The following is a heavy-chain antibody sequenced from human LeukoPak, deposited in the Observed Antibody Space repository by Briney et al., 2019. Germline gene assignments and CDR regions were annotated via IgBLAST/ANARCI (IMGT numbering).Heavy chain of an antibody. CDR2: IYYSGST. J-gene: IGHJ5*02. Sequence: AETLSXTCTVSGGSISSYYWSWIRQPPGKGLEWIGYIYYSGSTKYNPSLTSRVTISVETSKNQFSLRLSSVTAADTAVYYFAGXXXXXWRXHXRGXSGYDRINWFDLWGQGTLVTVSS. CDR1: GGSISSYY. CDR3: AGXXXXXWRXHXRGXSGYDRINWFDL. D-gene: IGHD5-12*01. V-gene: IGHV4-59*08.